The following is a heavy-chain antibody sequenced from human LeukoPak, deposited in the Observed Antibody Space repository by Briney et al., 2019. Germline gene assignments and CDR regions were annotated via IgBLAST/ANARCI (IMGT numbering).Heavy chain of an antibody. CDR2: INPSGGST. Sequence: ASVKVSCKASGYTFTSYDINWVRQAPGQGLEWMGTINPSGGSTTYAQTFQGRVTMTRDTSTGTLYMELSSLRSDDTAVYYCARAVDAAMVSFFDYWGQGTLVTVSS. V-gene: IGHV1-46*01. J-gene: IGHJ4*02. D-gene: IGHD5-18*01. CDR1: GYTFTSYD. CDR3: ARAVDAAMVSFFDY.